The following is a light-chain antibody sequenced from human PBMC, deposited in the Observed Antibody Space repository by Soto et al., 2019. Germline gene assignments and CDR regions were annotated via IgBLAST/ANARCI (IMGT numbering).Light chain of an antibody. Sequence: EIVLTQSPGTLSLSPGERATLSCRASQSVSSSYLAWYQQKPGQAPRLLIYGASIRATGIPDRFSGSGSGTDFPLTISRLAPEDFAVYYWQQYGSSTSRTVGQGTKVEIK. CDR2: GAS. V-gene: IGKV3-20*01. J-gene: IGKJ1*01. CDR1: QSVSSSY. CDR3: QQYGSSTSRT.